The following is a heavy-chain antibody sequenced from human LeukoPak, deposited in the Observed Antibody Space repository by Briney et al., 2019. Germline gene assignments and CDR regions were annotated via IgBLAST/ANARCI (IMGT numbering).Heavy chain of an antibody. CDR1: GFTFSSYS. J-gene: IGHJ4*02. Sequence: PGGSLRLSCAASGFTFSSYSMNWVRQAPGKGLEWVSSISSSSSYIYYADSVKGRFTISRDNAKNSLYLQMNSLRAEDTAVYYCARVGVGYCSSTSCYVGEIDYWGQGTLVTVSS. CDR3: ARVGVGYCSSTSCYVGEIDY. D-gene: IGHD2-2*01. CDR2: ISSSSSYI. V-gene: IGHV3-21*01.